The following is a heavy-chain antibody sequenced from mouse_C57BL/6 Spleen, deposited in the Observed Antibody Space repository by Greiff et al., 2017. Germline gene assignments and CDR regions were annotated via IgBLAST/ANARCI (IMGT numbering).Heavy chain of an antibody. CDR2: IHPNSGST. V-gene: IGHV1-64*01. CDR3: ARGRATVHFDD. D-gene: IGHD1-1*01. J-gene: IGHJ2*01. CDR1: GYTFTSYW. Sequence: VQLQQPGAELVQPGASVKLSCKASGYTFTSYWMHWVKQRPGQGLEWIGMIHPNSGSTNYNEKVKSKATLTVDKSSSTAYMQLSSLTSEDSAVYYCARGRATVHFDDWGQGTTLTVSS.